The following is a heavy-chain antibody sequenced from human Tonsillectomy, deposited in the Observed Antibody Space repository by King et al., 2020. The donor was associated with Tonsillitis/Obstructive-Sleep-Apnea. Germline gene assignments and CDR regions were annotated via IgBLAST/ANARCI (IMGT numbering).Heavy chain of an antibody. CDR2: INHSGST. CDR3: ARGDIVVVPAAMVYYYYMDV. D-gene: IGHD2-2*01. Sequence: VQLQQWGAGLLTPSETLSLTCAVYGGSFSGYYWSWIRQPPGKGLEWIGEINHSGSTNYNPSLKIRVTISVDTSKNQFSLKLSYVTAADTAVYYCARGDIVVVPAAMVYYYYMDVWGKGTTVTVSS. V-gene: IGHV4-34*01. CDR1: GGSFSGYY. J-gene: IGHJ6*03.